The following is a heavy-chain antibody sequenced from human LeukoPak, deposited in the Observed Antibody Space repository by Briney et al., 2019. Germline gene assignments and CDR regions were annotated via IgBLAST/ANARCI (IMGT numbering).Heavy chain of an antibody. J-gene: IGHJ4*02. CDR3: ARDLPSITMIVVETYFDY. V-gene: IGHV3-21*01. CDR1: GFTFSSYS. D-gene: IGHD3-22*01. Sequence: GGSLRLSCAASGFTFSSYSMNWVRQAPGKGLEWVSSISSSSSYIYYADSEKGRFTISRDNAKNSLYLQMNSLRAEGTAVYYCARDLPSITMIVVETYFDYWGQGTLVTVSS. CDR2: ISSSSSYI.